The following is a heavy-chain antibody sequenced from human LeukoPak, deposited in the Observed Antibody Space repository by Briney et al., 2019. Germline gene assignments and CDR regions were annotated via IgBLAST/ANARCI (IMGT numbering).Heavy chain of an antibody. D-gene: IGHD3-10*01. CDR1: GGSFSGNY. Sequence: SETLSLTCAVYGGSFSGNYWSWIRQPPGKGLEWIGDINHSGTTNYSPSLKSRVTISVDTSKNQFSLKLRSVTAADTAVYYCARGPRFGELLWHWFDPWGQGTLVTVSS. V-gene: IGHV4-34*01. J-gene: IGHJ5*02. CDR2: INHSGTT. CDR3: ARGPRFGELLWHWFDP.